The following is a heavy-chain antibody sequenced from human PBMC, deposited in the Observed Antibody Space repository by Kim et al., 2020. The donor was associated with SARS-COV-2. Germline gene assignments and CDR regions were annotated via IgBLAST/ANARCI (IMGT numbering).Heavy chain of an antibody. V-gene: IGHV6-1*01. D-gene: IGHD6-19*01. J-gene: IGHJ5*02. CDR2: TYYRSKWSKWFD. CDR3: ARGGSGDLAGRFDP. CDR1: GDSVSSSSAT. Sequence: SQTLSLTCAISGDSVSSSSATWNWIRQSPSRGLEYLGRTYYRSKWSKWFDDYAVSVRGRITINPDTSKNQFFLHLNSVTPEDTAIYYCARGGSGDLAGRFDPWGQGTQVIVSS.